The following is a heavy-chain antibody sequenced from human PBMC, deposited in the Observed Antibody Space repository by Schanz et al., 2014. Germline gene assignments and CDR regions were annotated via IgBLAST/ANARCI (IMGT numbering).Heavy chain of an antibody. CDR3: ARAGYDADNWFDP. D-gene: IGHD2-2*01. V-gene: IGHV3-48*01. J-gene: IGHJ5*02. Sequence: EVQLVESGGGLVQPGGSLRLSCAASGFTFSSYSMNWVRQAPGKGLEWVSYISSASSTINYADSVKGRFTISRDNAKNSLFLQMNSLRAEDTAVYYCARAGYDADNWFDPWGQGTRVIVSS. CDR1: GFTFSSYS. CDR2: ISSASSTI.